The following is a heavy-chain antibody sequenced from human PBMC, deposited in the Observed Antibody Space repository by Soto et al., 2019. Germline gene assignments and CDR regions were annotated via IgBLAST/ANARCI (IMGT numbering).Heavy chain of an antibody. D-gene: IGHD5-12*01. CDR2: ISSNGGST. CDR1: GFTFSSYA. V-gene: IGHV3-64*01. Sequence: EVQLVESGGGLVQPGGSLRLSCAASGFTFSSYAMHWVRQAPGKGLEYVSDISSNGGSTYYANSVKVRFTISRDNSKNTLYLQMGRLGAEDMAVYYCARRGYSGYEIDYWCQGTLVTVSS. J-gene: IGHJ4*02. CDR3: ARRGYSGYEIDY.